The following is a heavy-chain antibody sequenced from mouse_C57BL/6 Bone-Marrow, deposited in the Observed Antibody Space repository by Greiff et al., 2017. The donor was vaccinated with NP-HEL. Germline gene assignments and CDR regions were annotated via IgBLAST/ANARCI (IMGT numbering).Heavy chain of an antibody. CDR2: ISYDGSN. D-gene: IGHD2-1*01. CDR1: GYSITSGYY. J-gene: IGHJ3*01. CDR3: ARGGIYYGNYGGSWFAY. Sequence: EVHLVESGPGLVKPSQSLSLTCSVTGYSITSGYYWNWIRQSPGNKLEWIGYISYDGSNNYNPPLKNRITITRDTSKNQFFLKLNSVTTEDTATYYCARGGIYYGNYGGSWFAYWGQGTLVTVSA. V-gene: IGHV3-6*01.